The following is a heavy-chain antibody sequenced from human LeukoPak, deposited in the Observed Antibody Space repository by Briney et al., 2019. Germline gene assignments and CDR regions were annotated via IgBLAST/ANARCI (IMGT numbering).Heavy chain of an antibody. J-gene: IGHJ4*02. D-gene: IGHD2-15*01. CDR3: ARDCIGCHGFDY. Sequence: ASVKVSCKASGYTFSSYGISWVRQAPGQGLEWMGWVSAYADDTNYVQKFQGRVTMTTDTSTSTAYMELRSLRSDDTAVYYCARDCIGCHGFDYWGQGTLVTVSS. V-gene: IGHV1-18*01. CDR2: VSAYADDT. CDR1: GYTFSSYG.